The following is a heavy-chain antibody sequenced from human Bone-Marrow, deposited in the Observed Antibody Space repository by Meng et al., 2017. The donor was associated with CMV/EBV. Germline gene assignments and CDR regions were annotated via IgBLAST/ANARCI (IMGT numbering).Heavy chain of an antibody. Sequence: ASVKVSCKASGYTFTGYYMRWVRQAPGQGLEWMGWINPNSGGTNYAQKFQGRVTMTRDTSISTAYMELSRLRSYDTAVYYCARGGNSQLLAPFDPWGQRNLVNVDS. CDR2: INPNSGGT. CDR3: ARGGNSQLLAPFDP. J-gene: IGHJ5*02. V-gene: IGHV1-2*02. CDR1: GYTFTGYY. D-gene: IGHD5-18*01.